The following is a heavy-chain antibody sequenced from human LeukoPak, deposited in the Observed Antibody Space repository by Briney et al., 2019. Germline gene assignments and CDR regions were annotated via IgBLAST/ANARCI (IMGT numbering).Heavy chain of an antibody. V-gene: IGHV3-48*01. D-gene: IGHD2/OR15-2a*01. Sequence: PGGSLRLSCAASGFTFSSYSMNWVRQAPGKGLEWVSYISSSSSTIYYADSVKGRFTTSRDNAKNSLYLQMNSLRAEDTAVYYCARNSAGDYYYYGMDVWGQGTTVTVSS. CDR2: ISSSSSTI. CDR3: ARNSAGDYYYYGMDV. CDR1: GFTFSSYS. J-gene: IGHJ6*02.